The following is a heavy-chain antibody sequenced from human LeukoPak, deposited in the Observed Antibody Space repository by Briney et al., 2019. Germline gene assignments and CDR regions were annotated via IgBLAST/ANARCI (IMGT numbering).Heavy chain of an antibody. V-gene: IGHV4-34*01. D-gene: IGHD1-26*01. CDR2: ISHSGST. Sequence: SETLSLTCAVYGGSFSGYYWSWIRQPPGKGLEWIGEISHSGSTNYNPSLKSRVTISVDTSKNQFSLKLSSVTAADTAVYYCARLNLGYSGSYYLSYWGQGTLVTVSS. CDR3: ARLNLGYSGSYYLSY. CDR1: GGSFSGYY. J-gene: IGHJ4*02.